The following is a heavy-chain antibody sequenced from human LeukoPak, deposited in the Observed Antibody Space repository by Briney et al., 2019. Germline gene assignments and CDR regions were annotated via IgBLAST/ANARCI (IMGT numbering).Heavy chain of an antibody. D-gene: IGHD5-12*01. CDR1: GYTFTTYT. J-gene: IGHJ4*02. CDR3: ASSRGYDVGGYFDY. CDR2: INAGNDNT. Sequence: ASVKVSCKASGYTFTTYTIQWVRQAPGQRLEWMGWINAGNDNTKYSQKFQDRVTITRDTSASTAYMELSSLRSEDTAVYYCASSRGYDVGGYFDYWGQGTLVTVSS. V-gene: IGHV1-3*01.